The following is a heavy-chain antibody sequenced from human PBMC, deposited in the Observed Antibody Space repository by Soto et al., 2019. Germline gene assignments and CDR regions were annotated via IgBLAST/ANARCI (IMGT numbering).Heavy chain of an antibody. D-gene: IGHD2-2*01. J-gene: IGHJ5*02. V-gene: IGHV3-74*01. CDR2: INSDGSST. CDR1: GFTFSSYW. CDR3: ARPRGYCSRTSCFWDWFDP. Sequence: EVQLVESGGGLVQPGGSLRLSCAASGFTFSSYWMHWVRQAPGKGLVWVSRINSDGSSTSYADSVKGRFTISRDNANNTRYLQMNSLRAEDTAVYYCARPRGYCSRTSCFWDWFDPWGQGTMVTVSS.